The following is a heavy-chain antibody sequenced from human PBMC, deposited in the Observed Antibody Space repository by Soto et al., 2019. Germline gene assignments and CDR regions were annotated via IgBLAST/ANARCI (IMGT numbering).Heavy chain of an antibody. CDR3: ASIGAVVRGVIEGMDV. Sequence: GGSLRLSCAASGFTFSSYGMHWVRQAPGKGLEWVAVIWYDGSNKYYADSVKGRFTISRDNSKNTLYLQMNSLRAEDTAVYYCASIGAVVRGVIEGMDVWGQGTTVTVSS. CDR1: GFTFSSYG. CDR2: IWYDGSNK. D-gene: IGHD3-10*01. J-gene: IGHJ6*02. V-gene: IGHV3-33*01.